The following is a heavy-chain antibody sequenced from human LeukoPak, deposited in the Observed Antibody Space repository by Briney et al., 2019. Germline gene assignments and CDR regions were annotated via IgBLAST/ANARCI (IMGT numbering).Heavy chain of an antibody. CDR1: GGSISSSSYY. V-gene: IGHV4-39*01. J-gene: IGHJ4*02. D-gene: IGHD1-1*01. CDR3: ARLNWNDISLDY. Sequence: KSSETLSLTCTVSGGSISSSSYYWGWIRQPPGKGLEWIGSIYYSGSTYYNPSLKSRVTISVDTSKNQFSLKLSSVTAADTAVYYCARLNWNDISLDYWGRGTLVTVSS. CDR2: IYYSGST.